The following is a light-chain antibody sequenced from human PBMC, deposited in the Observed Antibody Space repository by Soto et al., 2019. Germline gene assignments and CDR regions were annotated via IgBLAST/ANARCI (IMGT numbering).Light chain of an antibody. J-gene: IGKJ2*01. CDR3: QQRSNWPPEYT. CDR1: QSVSSY. Sequence: EIVLTQSPATLSLSPGERATLSCRASQSVSSYLAWYQQKPGQAPRLLIYDASNRATGIPARFSGSGSGTDFTLTISSPEPEDFAVYYCQQRSNWPPEYTFGQGTKVDIK. CDR2: DAS. V-gene: IGKV3-11*01.